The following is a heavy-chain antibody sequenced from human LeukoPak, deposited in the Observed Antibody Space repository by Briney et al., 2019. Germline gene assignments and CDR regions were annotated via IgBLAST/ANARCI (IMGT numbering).Heavy chain of an antibody. CDR2: ISSSGSTI. D-gene: IGHD3-10*01. CDR1: WFVVSDNY. V-gene: IGHV3-11*04. CDR3: ARDVLGEPG. Sequence: GGSLRLSCAASWFVVSDNYMNWVRQAPGKGLEWVSYISSSGSTIYYADSVKGRFTISRDNAKNSLYLQMNSLRAEDTAVYYCARDVLGEPGWGQGTLVTVSS. J-gene: IGHJ4*02.